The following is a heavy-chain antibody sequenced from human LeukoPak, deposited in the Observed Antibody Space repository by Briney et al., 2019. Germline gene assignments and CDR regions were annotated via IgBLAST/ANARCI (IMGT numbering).Heavy chain of an antibody. CDR2: FDPEDGKT. V-gene: IGHV1-24*01. CDR1: GYTLTELS. Sequence: GASVKVSCKVSGYTLTELSMFWVRQAPGKGLEWMGSFDPEDGKTVYAQKFQGRVTMTEDTSTDTAYMELSSLRSEDTAVYYCAKAGRYCSSTSCYMFWGQGTLVTVS. CDR3: AKAGRYCSSTSCYMF. J-gene: IGHJ4*02. D-gene: IGHD2-2*02.